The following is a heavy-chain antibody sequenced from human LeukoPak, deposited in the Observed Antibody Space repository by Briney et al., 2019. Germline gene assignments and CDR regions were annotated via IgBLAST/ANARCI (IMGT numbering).Heavy chain of an antibody. D-gene: IGHD2-15*01. CDR1: GFTFSSYA. J-gene: IGHJ6*02. CDR2: ISYDGSNK. Sequence: GRSLRLSCAASGFTFSSYAMHWVRQAPGKGLEWVAVISYDGSNKYYADSVKGRFTISRDNSKNTLYLQMNSLRAEDTAVYYCARQRTYCSGGSCYYYYGMDVWGQGTTVTVSS. V-gene: IGHV3-30-3*01. CDR3: ARQRTYCSGGSCYYYYGMDV.